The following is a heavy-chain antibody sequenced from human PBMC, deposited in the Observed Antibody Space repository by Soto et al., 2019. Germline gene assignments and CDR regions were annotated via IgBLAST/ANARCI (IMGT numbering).Heavy chain of an antibody. V-gene: IGHV1-69*05. CDR2: IVVVCGTT. CDR1: GGTFRSYA. D-gene: IGHD3-10*01. CDR3: AATVDSPSGSGYYGMDV. Sequence: ASVKVSCKASGGTFRSYAISWVRQAPGQGFEWMGWIVVVCGTTNYAQKFQGRVNINRDKSTSIVYMEVSSLRSEDTAVYYCAATVDSPSGSGYYGMDVWGQGTTVTVSS. J-gene: IGHJ6*02.